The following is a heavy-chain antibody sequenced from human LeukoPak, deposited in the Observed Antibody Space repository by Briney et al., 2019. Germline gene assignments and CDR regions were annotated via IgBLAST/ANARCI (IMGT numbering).Heavy chain of an antibody. D-gene: IGHD4-23*01. CDR3: ASLGGNGGNTFFDY. V-gene: IGHV1-18*01. J-gene: IGHJ4*02. Sequence: ASVKVSCKASGYTFTSYGISWVRQAPGHGLEWMGWISAYNGNTNYAQKLQGRVTMTTDTSTSTAYMELRSLRSDDTAVYYCASLGGNGGNTFFDYWGQGTLVTVSS. CDR1: GYTFTSYG. CDR2: ISAYNGNT.